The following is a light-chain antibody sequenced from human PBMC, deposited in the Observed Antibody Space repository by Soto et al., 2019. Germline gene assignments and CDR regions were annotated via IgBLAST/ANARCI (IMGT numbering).Light chain of an antibody. CDR2: WAS. V-gene: IGKV4-1*01. CDR1: QSALFSSNKKNY. J-gene: IGKJ1*01. Sequence: DIVMTQSPDSLAVSLGERATINCKSSQSALFSSNKKNYLAWYQQKSGQPPKLLIYWASTRESGVPDRFSGSGSGTDFTLTISSLQAEDVAVYYCQQYYEAPQAFGQGTKVEFK. CDR3: QQYYEAPQA.